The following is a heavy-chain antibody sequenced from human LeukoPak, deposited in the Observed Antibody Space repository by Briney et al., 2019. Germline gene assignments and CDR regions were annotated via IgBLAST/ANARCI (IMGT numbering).Heavy chain of an antibody. V-gene: IGHV3-7*01. J-gene: IGHJ4*02. CDR1: GFTFSSDW. D-gene: IGHD2-8*01. CDR3: ARDRGECTNGVCYYHDFDY. Sequence: GGSLRLSFAASGFTFSSDWMTWVRQAPGKGLEWVANIKQDGSEKYYVASVKCRFTITRDNAKNSLSLHMNSLRAEDTAVYYCARDRGECTNGVCYYHDFDYWGQGTLVTVSS. CDR2: IKQDGSEK.